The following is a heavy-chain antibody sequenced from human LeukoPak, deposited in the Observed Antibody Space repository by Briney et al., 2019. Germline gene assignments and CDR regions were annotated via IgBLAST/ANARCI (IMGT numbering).Heavy chain of an antibody. CDR3: ARDPTAMVTSPSSYYYYMDV. D-gene: IGHD5-18*01. J-gene: IGHJ6*03. V-gene: IGHV1-18*01. Sequence: GASVKVSCKASGYTFTSYGISWVRQAPGQGLEWMGWISAYNGNTNYAQKLQGRVTMTTDTSTSTAYMELSSLRSEDTAVYYCARDPTAMVTSPSSYYYYMDVWGKGTTVTVSS. CDR2: ISAYNGNT. CDR1: GYTFTSYG.